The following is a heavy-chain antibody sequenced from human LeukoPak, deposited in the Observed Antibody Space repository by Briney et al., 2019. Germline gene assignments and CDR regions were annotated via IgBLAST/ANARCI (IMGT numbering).Heavy chain of an antibody. D-gene: IGHD6-6*01. J-gene: IGHJ6*02. V-gene: IGHV3-53*01. Sequence: RGGSLGLSCGACGLPFKSKYMRGVRQAPGKGVEGGSVIYRGGSTYYTDAVQGRGTIFRDKVKNTLSPQMNSLRAEDTAVYYCARVAARPRYYYYYGMDVWGQGTTVTLPS. CDR2: IYRGGST. CDR3: ARVAARPRYYYYYGMDV. CDR1: GLPFKSKY.